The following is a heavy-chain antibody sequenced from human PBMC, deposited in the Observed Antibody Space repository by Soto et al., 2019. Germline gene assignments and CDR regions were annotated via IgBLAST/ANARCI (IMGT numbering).Heavy chain of an antibody. V-gene: IGHV4-39*01. D-gene: IGHD2-15*01. CDR1: GGSISSSSYY. J-gene: IGHJ5*02. CDR2: IYYSGST. CDR3: ARHSVYXSGGSCYSFPGYNWFDP. Sequence: SETLSLTCTVSGGSISSSSYYWGWIRQPPGKGLEWIGSIYYSGSTYYNPSLKSRVTISVDTSKNQFSLKLSSVTAADTAVYYCARHSVYXSGGSCYSFPGYNWFDPWGQGTLVTVSS.